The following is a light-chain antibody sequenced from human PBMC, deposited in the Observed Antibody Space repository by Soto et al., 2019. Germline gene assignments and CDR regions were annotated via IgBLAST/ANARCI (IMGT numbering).Light chain of an antibody. CDR2: EVT. J-gene: IGLJ2*01. Sequence: QSALTQPASVSGSPGQSITISCTGTSSDIGGYNYVSWYQHHPGKAPKLMIYEVTNRPSGVSSRFSGSKSGNTASLTISGLQADDEADYYCSSYTSSSTLVFGGGTKLTVL. CDR1: SSDIGGYNY. CDR3: SSYTSSSTLV. V-gene: IGLV2-14*01.